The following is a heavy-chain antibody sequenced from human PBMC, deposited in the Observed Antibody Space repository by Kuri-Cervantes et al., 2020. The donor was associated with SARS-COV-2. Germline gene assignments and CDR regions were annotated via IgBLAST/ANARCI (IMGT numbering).Heavy chain of an antibody. CDR3: AREQRLIIGGGATLPGLRLGELSYYFDY. CDR2: ISGSGGST. V-gene: IGHV3-23*01. CDR1: GFTFDDYA. D-gene: IGHD3-16*02. Sequence: GGSLRLSCAASGFTFDDYAMHWVRQAPGKGLEWVSGISGSGGSTYYADSVKGRFTIPRDNSKNTLYLQMNSLRAEDTAVYYCAREQRLIIGGGATLPGLRLGELSYYFDYWGQGTLVTVSS. J-gene: IGHJ4*02.